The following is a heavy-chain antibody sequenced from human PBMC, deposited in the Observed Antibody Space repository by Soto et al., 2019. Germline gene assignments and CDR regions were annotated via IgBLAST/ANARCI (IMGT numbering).Heavy chain of an antibody. J-gene: IGHJ4*02. Sequence: QITLKESGPTLVKPTQTLTLTCTFSGFSLSTSGVGVGWIRQPPGKSLEWLALIYWDDAKRYSPSLKSRVTITKDTSKNQVVLTMTNMDPVDTATYYCAYSGVGGWGNGYGCFDSWVQGALVTVSS. CDR1: GFSLSTSGVG. D-gene: IGHD5-18*01. CDR3: AYSGVGGWGNGYGCFDS. CDR2: IYWDDAK. V-gene: IGHV2-5*02.